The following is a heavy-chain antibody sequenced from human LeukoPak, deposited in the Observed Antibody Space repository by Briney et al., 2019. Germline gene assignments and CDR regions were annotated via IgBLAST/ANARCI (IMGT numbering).Heavy chain of an antibody. CDR1: GFTFSSYG. J-gene: IGHJ6*03. D-gene: IGHD4-17*01. V-gene: IGHV3-30*02. Sequence: PGGPLRLSCAASGFTFSSYGMHWVRQAPGKGLEWVAFIHYDGSNKYYADSVKGRFTISRDDSKNTLYLQMNSLRAEDTAVYYCAKAASKRTDYGDYAFYYYMDVWGKGTTVTISS. CDR3: AKAASKRTDYGDYAFYYYMDV. CDR2: IHYDGSNK.